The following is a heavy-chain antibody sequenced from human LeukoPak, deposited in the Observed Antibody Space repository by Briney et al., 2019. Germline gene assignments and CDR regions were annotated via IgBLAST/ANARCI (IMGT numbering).Heavy chain of an antibody. V-gene: IGHV3-49*04. Sequence: PGGSLRLSCTASGFTFGDYAMSWVRQAPGKGLEWVGFIRSKAYGGTTEYAASVKGRFTISRDDSKSIAYLQMNSLKTEDTAVYYCTRWYIEGYCSSTSCYFYWGQGTLVTVSS. CDR2: IRSKAYGGTT. CDR3: TRWYIEGYCSSTSCYFY. CDR1: GFTFGDYA. J-gene: IGHJ4*02. D-gene: IGHD2-2*01.